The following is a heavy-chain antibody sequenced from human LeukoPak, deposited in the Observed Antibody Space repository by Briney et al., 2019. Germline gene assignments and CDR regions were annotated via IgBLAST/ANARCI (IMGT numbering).Heavy chain of an antibody. J-gene: IGHJ3*02. CDR2: IIPILGIA. Sequence: GASVKVSCKASGGTFSSYAISWVRQAPGQGLEWMGRIIPILGIANYVQKFQGRVTITADKSTSTAYMELSSLRSEDTAVYYCARVSTAYYYDSSGYLVNAFDIWGQGTMVTVSS. V-gene: IGHV1-69*04. CDR3: ARVSTAYYYDSSGYLVNAFDI. CDR1: GGTFSSYA. D-gene: IGHD3-22*01.